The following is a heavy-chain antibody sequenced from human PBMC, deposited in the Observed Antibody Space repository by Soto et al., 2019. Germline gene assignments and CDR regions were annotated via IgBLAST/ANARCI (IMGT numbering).Heavy chain of an antibody. CDR3: ARDGPQTYYDYVWGNYLPYRWLDQ. J-gene: IGHJ5*02. D-gene: IGHD3-16*01. CDR1: GFTFSNHF. Sequence: GGSLRLSCAASGFTFSNHFMNWVRQAPGKGLEWVSAISSSSSYIFYADSVKGRFTISRDNAKNSLYLQMNSLRAEDTAVYYCARDGPQTYYDYVWGNYLPYRWLDQRGQRNLVTVSS. CDR2: ISSSSSYI. V-gene: IGHV3-21*01.